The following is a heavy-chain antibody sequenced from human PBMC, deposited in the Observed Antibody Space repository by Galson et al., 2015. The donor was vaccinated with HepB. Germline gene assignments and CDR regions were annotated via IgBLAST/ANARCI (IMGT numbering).Heavy chain of an antibody. Sequence: SLRLSCAASGFTFTHYAMRWVRQAPGKGLEWVSAISGSGGSTYYADSVKGRFTISRDNSKSTLYLQMNSLRAEDTAVYYCAKVLYYDYGDSPYFDYWGQGTLATVSS. CDR3: AKVLYYDYGDSPYFDY. CDR1: GFTFTHYA. V-gene: IGHV3-23*01. D-gene: IGHD4-17*01. CDR2: ISGSGGST. J-gene: IGHJ4*02.